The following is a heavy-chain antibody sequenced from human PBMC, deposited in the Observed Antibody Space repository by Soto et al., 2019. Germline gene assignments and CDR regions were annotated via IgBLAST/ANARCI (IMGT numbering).Heavy chain of an antibody. CDR2: ISAYNGNT. V-gene: IGHV1-18*01. CDR1: GYTFTSYG. J-gene: IGHJ4*02. CDR3: ARGTTVETGSY. D-gene: IGHD4-17*01. Sequence: QVQLVQSGAEVKKPGASVKVSCKASGYTFTSYGISWVRQAPGQGLEWMGWISAYNGNTNYAQKLQGRVTMTTDTSTSTAHTARRRTRPAGPAVYYWARGTTVETGSYWGQGTLVTVSS.